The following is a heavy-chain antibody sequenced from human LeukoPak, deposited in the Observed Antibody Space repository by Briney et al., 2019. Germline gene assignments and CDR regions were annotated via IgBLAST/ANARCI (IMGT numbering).Heavy chain of an antibody. V-gene: IGHV4-34*01. CDR2: INHSGST. Sequence: PSETLSLTCAVYGGSFSGYYWSWIRQPPGKGLEWIGEINHSGSTNYIPSLKSRVTISVDTSKNQFSLKLSSVTAADTAVYYCARARLGLNYDFWSGSPNKGNYYYYYMDVWGKGTTVTVSS. CDR1: GGSFSGYY. J-gene: IGHJ6*03. CDR3: ARARLGLNYDFWSGSPNKGNYYYYYMDV. D-gene: IGHD3-3*01.